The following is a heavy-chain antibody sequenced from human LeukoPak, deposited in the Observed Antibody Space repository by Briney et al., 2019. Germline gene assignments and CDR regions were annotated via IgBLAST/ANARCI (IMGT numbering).Heavy chain of an antibody. J-gene: IGHJ4*02. CDR1: GFTFSSQW. CDR2: IYPADSDT. CDR3: AKEPGIEIWFTFDS. V-gene: IGHV5-51*01. Sequence: GESLKISCKGSGFTFSSQWIAWVRQMPGKGLDYMGIIYPADSDTRYSPSFQGQVTISADKSISTAYLQWSSLRAEDAAIYYCAKEPGIEIWFTFDSWGQGTLVTVSS. D-gene: IGHD5-18*01.